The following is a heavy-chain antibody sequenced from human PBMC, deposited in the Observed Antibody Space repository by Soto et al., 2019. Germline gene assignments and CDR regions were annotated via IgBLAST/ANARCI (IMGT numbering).Heavy chain of an antibody. CDR1: GYTFTGYY. CDR2: INPNTGGT. J-gene: IGHJ4*02. CDR3: ARDTRISAAGTLDY. V-gene: IGHV1-2*02. D-gene: IGHD6-13*01. Sequence: GASVKVSCKASGYTFTGYYIHWVRQAPGQGLEWMGWINPNTGGTNYAQKFQGRVTMTRDTSISTAYMELSRLRSDDTALYYCARDTRISAAGTLDYWGPGTLVTVPS.